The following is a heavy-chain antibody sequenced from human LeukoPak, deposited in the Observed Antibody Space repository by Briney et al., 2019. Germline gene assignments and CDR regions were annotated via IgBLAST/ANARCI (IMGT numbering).Heavy chain of an antibody. D-gene: IGHD3-10*01. CDR1: GFTFSSYG. CDR2: RCYYGSNK. CDR3: ARAGANGSGSYYGAILLYYYYGMDV. V-gene: IGHV3-33*01. J-gene: IGHJ6*02. Sequence: PGGSLRLSCAASGFTFSSYGMHWVRQAPGKGLEWVAVRCYYGSNKYYADSVKSRCTIFRDNSKNTLYLQMNSLRAEDTAVYSCARAGANGSGSYYGAILLYYYYGMDVWGQGTTVTVSS.